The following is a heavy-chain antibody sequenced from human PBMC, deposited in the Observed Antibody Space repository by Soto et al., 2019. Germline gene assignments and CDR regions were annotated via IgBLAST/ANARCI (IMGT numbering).Heavy chain of an antibody. CDR2: IASNGDE. Sequence: GGSLRLSCAASGFIFSSHDMHWVRQVTGQGLEWVSGIASNGDEHYSDSVKGRFTISRDNAKNTVYLQMNSLRAEDTAVYYCTTVFEYWGQGTLVTVSS. J-gene: IGHJ4*02. CDR3: TTVFEY. CDR1: GFIFSSHD. V-gene: IGHV3-13*01.